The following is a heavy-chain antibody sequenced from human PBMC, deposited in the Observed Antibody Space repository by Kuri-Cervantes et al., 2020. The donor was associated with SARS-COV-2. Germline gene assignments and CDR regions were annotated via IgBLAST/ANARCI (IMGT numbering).Heavy chain of an antibody. Sequence: GGSLRLSCAASGFTFSSYGMHWVRQAPGKGLEWVAFIRYDGSNKYYADSVKGRFTISRDNSKNTLYLQMNSLRAEDTAVYYCAKDPLWGSSSNFDYWGQGTLVTVSS. CDR2: IRYDGSNK. J-gene: IGHJ4*02. CDR1: GFTFSSYG. D-gene: IGHD6-6*01. V-gene: IGHV3-30*02. CDR3: AKDPLWGSSSNFDY.